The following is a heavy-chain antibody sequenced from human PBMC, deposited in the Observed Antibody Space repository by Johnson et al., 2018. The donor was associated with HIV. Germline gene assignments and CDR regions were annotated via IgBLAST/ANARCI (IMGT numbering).Heavy chain of an antibody. CDR3: ARDRGGPVRDDAFDI. J-gene: IGHJ3*02. V-gene: IGHV3-20*04. D-gene: IGHD3-10*01. Sequence: VHLVESGGGLVKPGGSQRLSCAASGFIFSDYYMTWIRQAPGKGLEWVSGINWNGCSTGYADSVKGRFTISRDNAKNSLYLKMNSLRAEDTALYYCARDRGGPVRDDAFDIWGQGTMVTVSS. CDR1: GFIFSDYY. CDR2: INWNGCST.